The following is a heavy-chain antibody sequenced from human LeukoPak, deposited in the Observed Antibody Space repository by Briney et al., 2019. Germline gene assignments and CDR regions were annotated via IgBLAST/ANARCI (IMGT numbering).Heavy chain of an antibody. J-gene: IGHJ4*02. V-gene: IGHV3-48*02. D-gene: IGHD6-19*01. CDR1: GFTFSSYS. CDR3: ARKAVAGTVFDY. Sequence: PGGSLRLSCAASGFTFSSYSMNWVRQAPGKGLEWISYISGSSSTIYHADSVKGRFTISRDNAKNSLYLQMNSLRDEDTAVYYCARKAVAGTVFDYWGQGILVTVSS. CDR2: ISGSSSTI.